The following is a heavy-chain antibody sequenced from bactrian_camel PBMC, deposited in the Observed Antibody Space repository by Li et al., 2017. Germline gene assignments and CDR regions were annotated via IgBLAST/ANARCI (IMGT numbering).Heavy chain of an antibody. CDR1: ARTYSSYC. CDR3: AADSIGPCWSVVEGGKADFVY. D-gene: IGHD2*01. J-gene: IGHJ6*01. CDR2: VYTGGGSR. Sequence: HVQLVESGGGLVQPGGSLRLSCTLSARTYSSYCVGWSRQAPGKEREEVAGVYTGGGSRFYADSVKGRFSISQDRAKNMVYLQMNSLQADDSAMYYCAADSIGPCWSVVEGGKADFVYWGQGTQVTVS. V-gene: IGHV3S54*01.